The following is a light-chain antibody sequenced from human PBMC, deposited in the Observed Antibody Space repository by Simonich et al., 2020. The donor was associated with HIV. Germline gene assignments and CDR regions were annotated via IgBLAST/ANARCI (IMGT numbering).Light chain of an antibody. V-gene: IGKV4-1*01. J-gene: IGKJ4*01. CDR3: QQYYSTPLT. CDR2: WAA. CDR1: QSVLYSSNNKNY. Sequence: DIVMTQSPDSLAVSLGERATINCKSSQSVLYSSNNKNYLAWYQQKPGQPPKLLRYWAATREAGVPDRFSGSGSGTDFTLIISSLQAEDVAVYYCQQYYSTPLTFGGGTKVEIK.